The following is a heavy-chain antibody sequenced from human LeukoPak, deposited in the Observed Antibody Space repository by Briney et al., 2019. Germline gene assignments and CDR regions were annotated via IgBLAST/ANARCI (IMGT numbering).Heavy chain of an antibody. CDR3: ARAPQRSYQHNWFDP. CDR2: INHSGST. Sequence: YPSETLSLTCAVYGGSFSGYYWSWIRQPPGKGLEWIGEINHSGSTNYNPSLKSRVTISVDTSKNQFSLKLSSVTAADTAVYYCARAPQRSYQHNWFDPWGQGTLVTVSS. D-gene: IGHD2-21*01. J-gene: IGHJ5*02. V-gene: IGHV4-34*01. CDR1: GGSFSGYY.